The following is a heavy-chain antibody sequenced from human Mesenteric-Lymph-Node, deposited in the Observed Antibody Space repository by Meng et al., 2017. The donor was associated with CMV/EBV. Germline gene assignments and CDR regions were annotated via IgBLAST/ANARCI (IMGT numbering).Heavy chain of an antibody. CDR1: GATISRGGCY. V-gene: IGHV4-31*02. CDR2: IYYRGSA. CDR3: ARGHPVYSGSYFSH. D-gene: IGHD1-26*01. J-gene: IGHJ4*02. Sequence: SGATISRGGCYWSWIRQHPGKGLEWIGYIYYRGSAYYNPSLKSRVSISVDTSENQFSLKLSSVTAADTAVYYCARGHPVYSGSYFSHWGQGTLVTVSS.